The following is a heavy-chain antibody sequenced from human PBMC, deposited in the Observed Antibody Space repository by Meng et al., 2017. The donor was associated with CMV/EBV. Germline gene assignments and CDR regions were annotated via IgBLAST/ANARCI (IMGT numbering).Heavy chain of an antibody. V-gene: IGHV3-30*02. CDR3: AKGGSSWYDP. Sequence: GGSLRLSCAASGFTFSNYGMYWVRQAPGKGLEWVTFIRYDGSNKYYADPVKGRFTISRDNSKNTLFLQMNSLRAEDTAVYYCAKGGSSWYDPWGQGTLVTVSS. J-gene: IGHJ5*02. CDR1: GFTFSNYG. D-gene: IGHD6-13*01. CDR2: IRYDGSNK.